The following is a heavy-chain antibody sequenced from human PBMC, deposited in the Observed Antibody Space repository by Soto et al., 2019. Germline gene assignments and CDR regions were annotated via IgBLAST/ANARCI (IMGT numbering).Heavy chain of an antibody. Sequence: GGSLRLSCAASGFTFSSYAMHWVRQAPGKGLEWVAVISYDGSNKYYADSVKGRFTISRDNSKNTLYLQMNSLRAEDTAVYYCARVKIIRSYDSSGPHDYWGQGTLVTVSS. J-gene: IGHJ4*02. CDR3: ARVKIIRSYDSSGPHDY. CDR2: ISYDGSNK. V-gene: IGHV3-30-3*01. CDR1: GFTFSSYA. D-gene: IGHD3-22*01.